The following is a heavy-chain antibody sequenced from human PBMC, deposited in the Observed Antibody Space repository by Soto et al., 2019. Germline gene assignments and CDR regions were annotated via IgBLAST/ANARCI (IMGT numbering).Heavy chain of an antibody. CDR3: ARDRDIVVVVAATYNWCDP. J-gene: IGHJ5*02. Sequence: QVQLVESGGGVVQPGRSLRVSCAASGFTFSSYAMHWVRQAPGKGLEWVAVISYDGSNKYYADSVKGRFTISRDNSKNTLYLQMNSLRAEDTAVYYCARDRDIVVVVAATYNWCDPWGEGTLVTVSS. CDR1: GFTFSSYA. V-gene: IGHV3-30-3*01. CDR2: ISYDGSNK. D-gene: IGHD2-15*01.